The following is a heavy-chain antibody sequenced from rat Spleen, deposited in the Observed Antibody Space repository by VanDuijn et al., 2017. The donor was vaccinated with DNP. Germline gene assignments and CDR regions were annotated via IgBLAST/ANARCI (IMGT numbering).Heavy chain of an antibody. CDR1: GFSITSNY. D-gene: IGHD1-7*01. J-gene: IGHJ2*01. CDR2: ISYSGST. CDR3: ARWTRYFDY. Sequence: EVQLQESGSGLVKPSQSLSLTCSVTGFSITSNYWGWIRKFPRNKMEYIGHISYSGSTNYNPSLKSRISITRDTSKNHFFLHLNSVTSEDSATYYCARWTRYFDYWGQGIMVTVSS. V-gene: IGHV3-1*01.